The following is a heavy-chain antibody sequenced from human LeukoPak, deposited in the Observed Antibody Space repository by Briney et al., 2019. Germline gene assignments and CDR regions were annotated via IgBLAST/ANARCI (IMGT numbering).Heavy chain of an antibody. CDR1: GYTFTSNY. V-gene: IGHV1-46*01. CDR2: IYPRDGST. Sequence: GASVKVSCKASGYTFTSNYIHWVRQAPGQGLEWMGMIYPRDGSTSYAQKFQGRVTVTRVTSTSTVHMELSGLRSEDTAVYYCARDNIAVSEYFQHWGQGTLVTVSS. CDR3: ARDNIAVSEYFQH. J-gene: IGHJ1*01. D-gene: IGHD6-19*01.